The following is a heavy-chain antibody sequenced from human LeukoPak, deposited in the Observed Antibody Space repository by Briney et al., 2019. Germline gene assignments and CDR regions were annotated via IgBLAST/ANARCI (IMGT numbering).Heavy chain of an antibody. V-gene: IGHV4-59*12. D-gene: IGHD3-22*01. CDR1: GGSISYYY. Sequence: SETLSLTCTVSGGSISYYYWSWIRQPPGKGLEWIGNIYYSGSTNYNPSLKSRVTISVDTSKNQFSLKLSSVTAADTAVYYCARSLYDSSPYAFDIWGQGTMVTVSS. CDR2: IYYSGST. J-gene: IGHJ3*02. CDR3: ARSLYDSSPYAFDI.